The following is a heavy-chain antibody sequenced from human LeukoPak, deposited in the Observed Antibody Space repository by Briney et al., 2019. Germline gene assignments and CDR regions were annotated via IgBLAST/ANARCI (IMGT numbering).Heavy chain of an antibody. V-gene: IGHV4-59*01. J-gene: IGHJ4*02. CDR3: ARMAPLGYY. Sequence: SETLSLTCAVYDGSSSGYYWSWIRQPPGKGLEWIGYIYYSGSTNYNPSLKSRVTISVKTSKNQFSLKLSSVTAADTAVYYCARMAPLGYYWGQGTLVTVSS. CDR1: DGSSSGYY. D-gene: IGHD5-24*01. CDR2: IYYSGST.